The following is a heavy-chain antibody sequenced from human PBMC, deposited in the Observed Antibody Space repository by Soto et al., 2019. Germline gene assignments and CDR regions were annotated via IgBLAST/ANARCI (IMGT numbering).Heavy chain of an antibody. J-gene: IGHJ4*01. CDR3: PHGYALLSSTFHYFDA. Sequence: SGPTLVNPTQPLTLTCNFSGFSLNGNGVGVGWIRQPPGKALEWLALIYWAGDLRYSPALKSRLTITQDPSKDQVVLTMTNMAPTDSGTYSCPHGYALLSSTFHYFDAWGPGTRDTVSS. D-gene: IGHD5-12*01. CDR1: GFSLNGNGVG. CDR2: IYWAGDL. V-gene: IGHV2-5*02.